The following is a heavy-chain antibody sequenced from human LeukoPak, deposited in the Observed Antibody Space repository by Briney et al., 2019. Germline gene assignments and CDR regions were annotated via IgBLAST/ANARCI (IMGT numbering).Heavy chain of an antibody. CDR1: GLAFNTYA. J-gene: IGHJ4*02. CDR3: ATDTPSMAVAGTRFDH. V-gene: IGHV3-30*04. D-gene: IGHD6-19*01. CDR2: ISFDGSYQ. Sequence: PGGSLRLSCAASGLAFNTYAMHWVRQAPGKGLEWVATISFDGSYQYYADSVKGRFTISRDNSKNTLHLQMNRLRAEDTALYYCATDTPSMAVAGTRFDHWGQGTLLTVSS.